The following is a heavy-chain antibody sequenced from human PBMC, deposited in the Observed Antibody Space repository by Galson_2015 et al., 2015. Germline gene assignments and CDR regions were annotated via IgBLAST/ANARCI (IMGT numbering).Heavy chain of an antibody. J-gene: IGHJ4*02. Sequence: SLLLSFSSSFFPFLPSLLPFPPPSPGKGLVWVSRIKTDGSSTSYADSVKGRFTISRDNAKNTLYLQMNSLRAEDTAVYYCARESAYGYGEFDYWGQATLGTVSS. V-gene: IGHV3-74*01. CDR1: FFPFLPSL. D-gene: IGHD5-18*01. CDR3: ARESAYGYGEFDY. CDR2: IKTDGSST.